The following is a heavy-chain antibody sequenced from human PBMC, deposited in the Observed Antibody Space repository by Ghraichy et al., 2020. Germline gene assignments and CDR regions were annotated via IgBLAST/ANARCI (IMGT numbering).Heavy chain of an antibody. V-gene: IGHV4-31*03. CDR2: IYYSGST. J-gene: IGHJ5*02. CDR3: ARHYSNYGGRINWFDP. CDR1: GGSISSGGYY. D-gene: IGHD4-11*01. Sequence: SETLSLTCTVSGGSISSGGYYWSWIRQHPGKGLEWLGYIYYSGSTYYNPSLKSRVTISVDTSKNQFSLKLSSVTAADTAVYYCARHYSNYGGRINWFDPWGQGTLVTVSS.